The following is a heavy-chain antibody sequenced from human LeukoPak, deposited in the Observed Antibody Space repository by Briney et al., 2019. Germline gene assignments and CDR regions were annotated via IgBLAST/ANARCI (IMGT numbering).Heavy chain of an antibody. Sequence: GGSLRLSCAASGFTFSSYWMHWVRQAPGKGLVWVSRINPDGRTITYADSVVGRITISRDNAKNTLYLQMNSLRAEDTAVYYCAKEDIAAAGAFDPWGQGTLVTVSS. CDR1: GFTFSSYW. V-gene: IGHV3-74*03. CDR3: AKEDIAAAGAFDP. D-gene: IGHD6-13*01. J-gene: IGHJ5*02. CDR2: INPDGRTI.